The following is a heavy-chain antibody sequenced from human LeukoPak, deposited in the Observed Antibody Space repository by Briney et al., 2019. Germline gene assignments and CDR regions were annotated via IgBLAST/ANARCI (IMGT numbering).Heavy chain of an antibody. Sequence: GGSLRLSCAASGFTFSSYAMHWVRQAPGKGLEWVAVISYDGSNKYYADSVKGRFTISRDNSKNTLYLQMNSLRAEDTAVYYCALDTLDSGGYANHLWGRGTLVTVSS. V-gene: IGHV3-30-3*01. CDR1: GFTFSSYA. CDR3: ALDTLDSGGYANHL. J-gene: IGHJ2*01. D-gene: IGHD3-22*01. CDR2: ISYDGSNK.